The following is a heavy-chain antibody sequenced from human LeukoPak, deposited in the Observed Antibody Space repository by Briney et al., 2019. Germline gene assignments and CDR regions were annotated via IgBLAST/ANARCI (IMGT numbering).Heavy chain of an antibody. V-gene: IGHV4-59*08. CDR1: GGSISSYY. CDR2: IYYSGST. Sequence: PSETLSLTCTVSGGSISSYYWSWIRQPPGXXXEWIGYIYYSGSTNYNPSLKSRVTISVDTSKNQFSLKLYSVTAADTAVYYCARSPGYGSRYYFDYWGQGTLVTVSS. J-gene: IGHJ4*02. D-gene: IGHD5-12*01. CDR3: ARSPGYGSRYYFDY.